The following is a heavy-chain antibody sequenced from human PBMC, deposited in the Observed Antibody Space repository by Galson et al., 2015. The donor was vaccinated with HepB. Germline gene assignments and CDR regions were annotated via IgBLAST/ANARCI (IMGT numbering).Heavy chain of an antibody. Sequence: SLRLSCAASGFTFTNFAMYWVRQAPGKGLEWVAVILHDGSKEYFADSVKGRSTISRDNSKSMLYLQMNSLRPEDTAMYYCARQFGPPGYARNWYATTWYVGDFWGQGTLVTVSS. D-gene: IGHD1-1*01. CDR1: GFTFTNFA. J-gene: IGHJ4*02. V-gene: IGHV3-30-3*01. CDR3: ARQFGPPGYARNWYATTWYVGDF. CDR2: ILHDGSKE.